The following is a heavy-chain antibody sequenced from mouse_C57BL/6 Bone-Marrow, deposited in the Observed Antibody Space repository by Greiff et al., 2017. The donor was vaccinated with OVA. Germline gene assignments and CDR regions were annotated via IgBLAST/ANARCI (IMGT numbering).Heavy chain of an antibody. CDR3: ARNYGSREDY. CDR2: ISYDGSN. D-gene: IGHD1-1*01. CDR1: GYSITSGYY. Sequence: VQLKESGPGLVKPSQSLSLTCSVTGYSITSGYYWNWIRQFPGNKLEWMGYISYDGSNNYNPSLKNRISITRDTSKNQFFLKLNSVTTEDTATYYCARNYGSREDYWGQGTTLTVSS. V-gene: IGHV3-6*01. J-gene: IGHJ2*01.